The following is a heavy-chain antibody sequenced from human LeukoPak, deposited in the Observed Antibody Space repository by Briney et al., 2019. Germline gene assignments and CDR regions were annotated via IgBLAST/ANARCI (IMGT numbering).Heavy chain of an antibody. D-gene: IGHD2-2*01. Sequence: PSETLSLTCAVSGYSISSGYYRGWIRPPPGKGLEGIGSIYHSGSTYYNPSLKSRVTISVDTSKNQFSLKLSSVTAADTAVYYCARFAIVVVPADRSYYMDVWGKGTTVTVSS. V-gene: IGHV4-38-2*01. CDR2: IYHSGST. CDR1: GYSISSGYY. CDR3: ARFAIVVVPADRSYYMDV. J-gene: IGHJ6*03.